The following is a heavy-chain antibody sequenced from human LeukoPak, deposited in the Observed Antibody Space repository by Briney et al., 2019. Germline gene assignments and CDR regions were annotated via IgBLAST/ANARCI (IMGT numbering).Heavy chain of an antibody. CDR3: ARDSSGYDFWSGYYNYYYGMDV. J-gene: IGHJ6*02. Sequence: ASVKVSCKASGYTFTGYYMHWVRQAPGQGLEWMGWINPNSGGTNYAQKFQGRVTMTRDTSISTAYMELSRLRSDDTAVHYCARDSSGYDFWSGYYNYYYGMDVWGQGTTVTVSS. V-gene: IGHV1-2*02. CDR2: INPNSGGT. D-gene: IGHD3-3*01. CDR1: GYTFTGYY.